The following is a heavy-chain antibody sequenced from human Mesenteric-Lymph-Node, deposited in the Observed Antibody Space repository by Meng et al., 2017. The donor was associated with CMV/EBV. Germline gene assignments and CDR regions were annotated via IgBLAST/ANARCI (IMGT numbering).Heavy chain of an antibody. CDR3: ARDDPVIALPSEFYYGMDV. CDR1: GFTFSSYA. D-gene: IGHD2-21*01. V-gene: IGHV3-30-3*01. J-gene: IGHJ6*02. Sequence: GGSLRLSCAASGFTFSSYAMHWVRQAPGKGLEWVAVISYDGNNKYYGDSVKGRFTISRDSSKNTLFLQINSLSAADTAVYYCARDDPVIALPSEFYYGMDVWGQGTTVTVSS. CDR2: ISYDGNNK.